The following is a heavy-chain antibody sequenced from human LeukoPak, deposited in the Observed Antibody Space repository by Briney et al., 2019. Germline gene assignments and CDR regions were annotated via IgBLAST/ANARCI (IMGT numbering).Heavy chain of an antibody. J-gene: IGHJ4*02. CDR1: GFTFSNHL. V-gene: IGHV3-30*18. Sequence: GRSLRLSCAASGFTFSNHLMHWVRQAPGKGLEWVAIISYDGSNNYYADSVQGRFTISRDNSKNTLYLQMNSLRAEDTAVYYCAKDHRLYYYDTTGYYFDYWGQGTLVTVSS. CDR2: ISYDGSNN. D-gene: IGHD3-22*01. CDR3: AKDHRLYYYDTTGYYFDY.